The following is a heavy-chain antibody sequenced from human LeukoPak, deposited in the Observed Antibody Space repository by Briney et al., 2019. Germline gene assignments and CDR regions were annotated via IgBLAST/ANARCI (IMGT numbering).Heavy chain of an antibody. D-gene: IGHD3-22*01. CDR3: ARVTYDSSGYNYYYYMDV. V-gene: IGHV5-51*01. J-gene: IGHJ6*03. CDR2: IYPGDSDT. Sequence: GESLKISCKGSGYSFTSYWIGWVRQMPGKDLGWMGIIYPGDSDTRYSPSFQGQVTISADKSISTAYLQWSSLKASDTAMYYCARVTYDSSGYNYYYYMDVWGKGTTVTVSS. CDR1: GYSFTSYW.